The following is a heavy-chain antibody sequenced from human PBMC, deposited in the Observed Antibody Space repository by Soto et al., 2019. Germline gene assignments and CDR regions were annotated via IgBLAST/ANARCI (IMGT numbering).Heavy chain of an antibody. Sequence: QVQLQESGPGLVKPSQTLSLTCTVSGGSISSGDYYWSWIRQPPGKGLEWIGYIYYSGSTYYNPSLKSRVTISVDTSKNQFSLKLSSVTAADTAVYYCARDKTQQYYYDSSGYYPYYYYGMDVWGQGTTVTVSS. J-gene: IGHJ6*02. CDR3: ARDKTQQYYYDSSGYYPYYYYGMDV. CDR2: IYYSGST. CDR1: GGSISSGDYY. D-gene: IGHD3-22*01. V-gene: IGHV4-30-4*01.